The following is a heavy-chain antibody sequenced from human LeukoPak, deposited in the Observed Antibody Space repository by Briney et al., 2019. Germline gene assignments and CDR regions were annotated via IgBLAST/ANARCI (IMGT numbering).Heavy chain of an antibody. CDR1: GGSISSSSYS. CDR3: ARVKDGLYGDHVIDY. J-gene: IGHJ4*02. Sequence: PSETLSLTCSVSGGSISSSSYSWGWIRQPPGKGLEWIGSVYYSGSTYYNPSLKSRVTISVDTSKNQFSLKLSSVTAADTAVYYCARVKDGLYGDHVIDYWGQGTLVTVSS. CDR2: VYYSGST. D-gene: IGHD4-17*01. V-gene: IGHV4-39*07.